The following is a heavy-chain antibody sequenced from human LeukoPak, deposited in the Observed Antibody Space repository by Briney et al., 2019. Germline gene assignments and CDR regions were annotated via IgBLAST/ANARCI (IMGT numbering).Heavy chain of an antibody. CDR1: GFTFSSYG. CDR2: IRYDGSNK. J-gene: IGHJ4*02. D-gene: IGHD3-10*01. V-gene: IGHV3-30*02. Sequence: GGSLRLSCAASGFTFSSYGMHWVRQAPGKGLEWVAFIRYDGSNKYYADSVKGRFTISRDNSKNTLYLQMNSLRAEDTAVYYCARPRDYGSELDYWGQGTLVTVSS. CDR3: ARPRDYGSELDY.